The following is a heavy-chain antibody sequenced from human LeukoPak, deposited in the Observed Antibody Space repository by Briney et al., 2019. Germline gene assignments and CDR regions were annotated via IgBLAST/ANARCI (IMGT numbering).Heavy chain of an antibody. CDR2: IYTSGST. J-gene: IGHJ4*02. CDR1: GGSISSYY. V-gene: IGHV4-4*09. D-gene: IGHD6-6*01. CDR3: ARRCSSSSCFDY. Sequence: SETLSLTCTVSGGSISSYYWSWIRQPPGKGLEWIGYIYTSGSTNYNPSLKSRVTISVDTSKNQFSLKLSSVTAADTAVYYCARRCSSSSCFDYWGQGTLVTFSS.